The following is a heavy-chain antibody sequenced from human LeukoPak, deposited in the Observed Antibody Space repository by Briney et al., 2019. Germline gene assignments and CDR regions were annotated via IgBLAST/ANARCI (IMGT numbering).Heavy chain of an antibody. Sequence: GGSLRLSCAASGFTFSNAWMSWVRQAPGKGLEWVGRIKSKTDGGTTDYAAPVKGRFTISRDDSKNTLYLQMNSLKTEDTAVYYCTTERAYYDSSGYYYYYYYYMDVWGKGTTVTVSS. J-gene: IGHJ6*03. CDR1: GFTFSNAW. CDR3: TTERAYYDSSGYYYYYYYYMDV. V-gene: IGHV3-15*01. CDR2: IKSKTDGGTT. D-gene: IGHD3-22*01.